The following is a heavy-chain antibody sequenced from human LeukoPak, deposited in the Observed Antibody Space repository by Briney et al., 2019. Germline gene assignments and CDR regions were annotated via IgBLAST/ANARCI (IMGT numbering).Heavy chain of an antibody. V-gene: IGHV4-39*07. CDR3: ARWGMTTVVRGFDP. Sequence: SETLSLTCTVSGGSISSSSYYWGWIRRPPGKGLEWIGSIYYSGSTYYNPSLKSRVTISVDTSKNQFSLKLSSVTAADTAVYYCARWGMTTVVRGFDPWGQGTLVTVSS. J-gene: IGHJ5*02. CDR2: IYYSGST. D-gene: IGHD4-23*01. CDR1: GGSISSSSYY.